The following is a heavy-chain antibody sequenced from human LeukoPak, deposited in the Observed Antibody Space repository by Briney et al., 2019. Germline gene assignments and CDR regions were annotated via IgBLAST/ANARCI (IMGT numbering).Heavy chain of an antibody. CDR3: AKTRLAAALPPFDY. V-gene: IGHV3-23*01. CDR1: GFTFSSYA. CDR2: IIGSGGST. Sequence: GGSLRLSCAASGFTFSSYAMSWVRQAPGKGLEWVSAIIGSGGSTYYADSVKGRFTISRDNSKNTLYLQMNSLRAEDKAVYYCAKTRLAAALPPFDYWGQGTLVTVSS. J-gene: IGHJ4*02. D-gene: IGHD6-13*01.